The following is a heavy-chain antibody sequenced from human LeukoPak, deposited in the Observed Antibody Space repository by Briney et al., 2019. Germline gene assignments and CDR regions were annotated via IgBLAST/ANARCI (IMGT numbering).Heavy chain of an antibody. Sequence: PSETLSLTCAVYGGSFSGYYWIWIRQPPGKGLEGIGEINHSGSTNYNPSLKSRVTISVDTSKNQFSLKLSSVTAADTAVYYRAATTVTHWGIDSDYWRQGTLVTVSS. CDR3: AATTVTHWGIDSDY. D-gene: IGHD4-11*01. CDR2: INHSGST. V-gene: IGHV4-34*01. CDR1: GGSFSGYY. J-gene: IGHJ4*02.